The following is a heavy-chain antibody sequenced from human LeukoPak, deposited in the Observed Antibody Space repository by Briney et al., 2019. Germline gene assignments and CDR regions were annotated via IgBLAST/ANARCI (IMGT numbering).Heavy chain of an antibody. Sequence: PGGSLRLSCAASGFTFDDYGMHWVRQAPGKGLEWVSGISGNSGSIHFADSVKGRFTLSRDNAKNSLYLQMRSLRVEDTAFYYCAKGDWAADGYFDSWGQGTLVTVSS. V-gene: IGHV3-9*01. CDR3: AKGDWAADGYFDS. CDR2: ISGNSGSI. J-gene: IGHJ4*02. CDR1: GFTFDDYG. D-gene: IGHD6-13*01.